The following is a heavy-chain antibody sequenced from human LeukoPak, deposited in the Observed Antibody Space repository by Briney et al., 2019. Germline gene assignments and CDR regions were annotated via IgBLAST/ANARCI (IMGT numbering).Heavy chain of an antibody. V-gene: IGHV3-43*02. D-gene: IGHD1-26*01. CDR1: GFALGSYE. CDR2: MSSSGSTT. Sequence: PGGSLRLSCAASGFALGSYEMNWVRQAPGMGLEWISYMSSSGSTTYYADSVKGRFTISRDNSKNSLYLQMNSLRTEDTALYYCAKVGGTYYYYYYMDVWGKGTTVTVSS. CDR3: AKVGGTYYYYYYMDV. J-gene: IGHJ6*03.